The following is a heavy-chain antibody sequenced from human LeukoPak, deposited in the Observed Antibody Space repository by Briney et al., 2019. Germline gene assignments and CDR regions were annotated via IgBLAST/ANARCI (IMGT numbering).Heavy chain of an antibody. D-gene: IGHD2-21*01. V-gene: IGHV3-23*01. CDR2: ISGSGGST. CDR1: GGSISSSN. Sequence: KTSETLSLTCAVSGGSISSSNWWSWVRQAPGKGLEWVSAISGSGGSTYYADSVKGRFTISRDNSKNTLYLQMNSLRAEDTAVYYCAKVGGDHRYFDYWGQGTLVTVSS. J-gene: IGHJ4*02. CDR3: AKVGGDHRYFDY.